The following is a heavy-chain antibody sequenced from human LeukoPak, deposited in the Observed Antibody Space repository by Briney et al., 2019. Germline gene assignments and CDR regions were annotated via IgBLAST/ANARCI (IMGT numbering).Heavy chain of an antibody. CDR3: ARCYYDSSGYDY. CDR1: GFTFSDYY. D-gene: IGHD3-22*01. V-gene: IGHV3-11*01. J-gene: IGHJ4*02. Sequence: GGSLRLSCAAPGFTFSDYYMSWIRQAPGKGLEWVAYISSSGSTIYYADSVKGRFTISRDSAKNSLYLQMNSLRAEDTAVYCCARCYYDSSGYDYWGQGTLVTVSS. CDR2: ISSSGSTI.